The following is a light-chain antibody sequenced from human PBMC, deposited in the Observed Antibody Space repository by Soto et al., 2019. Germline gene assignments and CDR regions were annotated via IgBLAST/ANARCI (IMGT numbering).Light chain of an antibody. CDR2: GAS. CDR3: QQYGGSPSFT. CDR1: QSVSSSY. J-gene: IGKJ3*01. Sequence: EIVLTQSPGTLSLSPGERATLSCRASQSVSSSYLAWYQQKPGQAPRLLIYGASSSATGIPDSFSGSEYGTGFTLAISRLEPEDFAVYYCQQYGGSPSFTFGPGTKVDIK. V-gene: IGKV3-20*01.